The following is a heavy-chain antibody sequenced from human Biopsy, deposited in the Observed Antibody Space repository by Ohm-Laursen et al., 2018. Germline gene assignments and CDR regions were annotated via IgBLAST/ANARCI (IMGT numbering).Heavy chain of an antibody. CDR1: GYTLTDLS. CDR2: FAPENGKT. Sequence: SSVTVSCQISGYTLTDLSMHWVRQAPGKGLEWMGGFAPENGKTIYAQKFQGRVTMTEDTSTDTAYTELSNLRSEDTAVYYCAGDINNWNVNYWGQGTLVIVSS. CDR3: AGDINNWNVNY. J-gene: IGHJ4*02. V-gene: IGHV1-24*01. D-gene: IGHD1-20*01.